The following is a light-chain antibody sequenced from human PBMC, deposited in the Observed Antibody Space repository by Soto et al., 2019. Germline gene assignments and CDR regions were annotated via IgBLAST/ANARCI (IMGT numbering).Light chain of an antibody. J-gene: IGLJ1*01. CDR1: SSDIGAYDY. Sequence: QSALTQPASVSGSPGQSITISCTGTSSDIGAYDYVSWYQQHPGKVPSLIIYEVSFRPSGVSSRFSGSKSGNTASLTISGLRTEDEADYYCATWDTSLSPGGVFGTGTKVTVL. CDR2: EVS. V-gene: IGLV2-14*01. CDR3: ATWDTSLSPGGV.